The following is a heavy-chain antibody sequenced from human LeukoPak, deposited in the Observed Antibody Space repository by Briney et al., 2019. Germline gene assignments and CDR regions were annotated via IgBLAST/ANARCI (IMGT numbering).Heavy chain of an antibody. CDR1: GFTFDDYG. J-gene: IGHJ2*01. D-gene: IGHD3-10*01. Sequence: GGSLRLSCAASGFTFDDYGMHWVRQAPGKGLEWVSSISWSSGSRGYADSVEGRFTISRDNAKNSLYLQMNGLRVDDTAFYYCAQGRCNYGSGPGTDPDWKFDLWGRGTLVTVSS. CDR2: ISWSSGSR. CDR3: AQGRCNYGSGPGTDPDWKFDL. V-gene: IGHV3-9*01.